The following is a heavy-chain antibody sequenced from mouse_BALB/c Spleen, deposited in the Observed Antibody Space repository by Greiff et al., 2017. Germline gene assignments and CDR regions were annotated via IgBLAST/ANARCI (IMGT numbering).Heavy chain of an antibody. D-gene: IGHD2-4*01. V-gene: IGHV14-3*02. Sequence: EVQLQQSGAELVKPGASVKLSCTASGFNIKDTYMHWVKQRPEQGLEWIGRIDPANGNTKYDPKFQGKATITADTSSNTAYLQLSSLTSEDTAVYYCARDYDYDRFAYWGQGTLVTVSA. CDR3: ARDYDYDRFAY. J-gene: IGHJ3*01. CDR2: IDPANGNT. CDR1: GFNIKDTY.